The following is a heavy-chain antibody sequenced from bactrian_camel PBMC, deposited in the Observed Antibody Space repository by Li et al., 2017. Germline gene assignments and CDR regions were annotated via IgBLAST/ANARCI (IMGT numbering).Heavy chain of an antibody. J-gene: IGHJ4*01. D-gene: IGHD1*01. V-gene: IGHV3S1*01. CDR2: IYSGGDNT. CDR1: GLTYSSVC. CDR3: AADALTWWIGCLNDEYNY. Sequence: HVQLVESGGGSVQAGGSLRLSCAVSGLTYSSVCAGWLRQAPGKEREGVPPIYSGGDNTYYADSVKGRFTITGDYAKKTLSLQMTSLKPEDTAMYYCAADALTWWIGCLNDEYNYWGQGTQVTVS.